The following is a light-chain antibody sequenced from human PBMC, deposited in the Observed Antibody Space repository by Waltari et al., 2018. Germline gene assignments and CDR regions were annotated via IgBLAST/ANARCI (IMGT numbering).Light chain of an antibody. V-gene: IGLV2-23*02. CDR2: EVS. CDR3: CSYAGSSTNWV. J-gene: IGLJ3*02. CDR1: SSAVGSSNI. Sequence: QSALTQPASVSGSPGQSITISCTGPSSAVGSSNIVSWYQQHPGKAPKLMIYEVSKRPSGVSNRFSGSKSGNTASLTISGLQAEDEADYYCCSYAGSSTNWVFGGGTKLTVL.